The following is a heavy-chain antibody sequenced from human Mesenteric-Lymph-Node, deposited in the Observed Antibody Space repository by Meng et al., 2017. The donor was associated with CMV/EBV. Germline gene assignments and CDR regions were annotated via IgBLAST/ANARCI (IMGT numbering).Heavy chain of an antibody. CDR3: TRDAPGEDKWD. Sequence: ASVKVSCKTSGYTFTNSYFHWVRQAPGQGLEWMTRINPSGDSTIYAQKFQGRVTMTRDTSTTTVYLDLTSLTSEDTAVYYCTRDAPGEDKWDWGQGTLVIVSS. CDR2: INPSGDST. V-gene: IGHV1-46*01. J-gene: IGHJ4*02. CDR1: GYTFTNSY. D-gene: IGHD2-15*01.